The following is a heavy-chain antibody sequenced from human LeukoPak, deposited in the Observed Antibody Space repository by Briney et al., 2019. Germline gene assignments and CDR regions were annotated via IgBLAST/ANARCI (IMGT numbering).Heavy chain of an antibody. V-gene: IGHV3-23*01. CDR1: GFTFSSYA. Sequence: GGPLRLSCAASGFTFSSYAMSWVRQAPGKGLEWVSAISGSGGSTYYADSVKGRFTISRDNSKNTLYLQMNSLRAEDTAVYYCAKGSHAPDYDFWSGYHFDYWGQGTLVTVSS. J-gene: IGHJ4*02. CDR2: ISGSGGST. CDR3: AKGSHAPDYDFWSGYHFDY. D-gene: IGHD3-3*01.